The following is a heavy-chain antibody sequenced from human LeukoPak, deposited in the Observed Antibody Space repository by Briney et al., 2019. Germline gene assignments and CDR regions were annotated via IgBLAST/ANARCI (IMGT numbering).Heavy chain of an antibody. V-gene: IGHV3-74*01. Sequence: GSLRLSCAASGFTFSSYWMHWVRQAPGKGLVWVSRINSDGSSTSYADSVKGRFTISRDNAKNTLYLQMNSLRAEDTAVYYCAREATYYDILTGYLIWFDPWGQGTLVTVSS. D-gene: IGHD3-9*01. CDR3: AREATYYDILTGYLIWFDP. J-gene: IGHJ5*02. CDR1: GFTFSSYW. CDR2: INSDGSST.